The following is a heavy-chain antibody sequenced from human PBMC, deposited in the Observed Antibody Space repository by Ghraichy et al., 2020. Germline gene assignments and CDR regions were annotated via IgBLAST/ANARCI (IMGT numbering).Heavy chain of an antibody. V-gene: IGHV3-9*01. D-gene: IGHD1-14*01. CDR2: ITSNSVTL. CDR1: GFSFDEYG. Sequence: GGSLRLSCEVSGFSFDEYGMHWVRQVPGRGLEWISGITSNSVTLHYADSVKGRFTVSRDNARRSLLLQMNSLKPEDTAVYYCARDRLATTLTSSAFPVWSQGTLVTVSS. CDR3: ARDRLATTLTSSAFPV. J-gene: IGHJ3*01.